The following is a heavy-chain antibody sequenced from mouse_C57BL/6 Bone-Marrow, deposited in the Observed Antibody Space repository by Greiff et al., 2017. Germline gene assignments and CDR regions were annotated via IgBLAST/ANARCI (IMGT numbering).Heavy chain of an antibody. D-gene: IGHD2-2*01. V-gene: IGHV5-4*01. J-gene: IGHJ1*03. Sequence: EVQLMESGGGLVKPGGSLKLSCAASGFTFSSYAMSWVRQTPEKRLEWVETISDGGSYTYYPDNVKGRFTISGDNAKNNLYLQMSHLKSEDTAMYYCARLWLDWYFDVWGTGTTVTVSS. CDR3: ARLWLDWYFDV. CDR1: GFTFSSYA. CDR2: ISDGGSYT.